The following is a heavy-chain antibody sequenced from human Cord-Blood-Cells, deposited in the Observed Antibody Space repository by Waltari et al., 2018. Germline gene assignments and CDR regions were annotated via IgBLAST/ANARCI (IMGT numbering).Heavy chain of an antibody. CDR1: GGPFSSYA. Sequence: QVQLVQSGAEVKKPGSSVKVSCKASGGPFSSYAISWVRQSPGQGLEWMGGIIPIFGTANYAQKFQGRVTFTADESTSTAYMELSSLRSEDTAVYYCATLMGYSSSWYGAFDIWGQGTMVTVSS. CDR2: IIPIFGTA. J-gene: IGHJ3*02. D-gene: IGHD6-13*01. V-gene: IGHV1-69*12. CDR3: ATLMGYSSSWYGAFDI.